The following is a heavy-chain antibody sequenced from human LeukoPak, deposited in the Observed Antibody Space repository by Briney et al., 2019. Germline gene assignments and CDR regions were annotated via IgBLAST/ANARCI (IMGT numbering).Heavy chain of an antibody. CDR3: AKDASPSSSWDWRAFDI. D-gene: IGHD6-13*01. V-gene: IGHV1-46*01. Sequence: GASVKVSCKASGYTFIRHWMHWVRLAPGQGLEWVGLINPTGTATLYAQKFQGRITLTRDMSTSTDYMELRSLRAEDTAVYYCAKDASPSSSWDWRAFDIWGQGTMVTVSS. J-gene: IGHJ3*02. CDR1: GYTFIRHW. CDR2: INPTGTAT.